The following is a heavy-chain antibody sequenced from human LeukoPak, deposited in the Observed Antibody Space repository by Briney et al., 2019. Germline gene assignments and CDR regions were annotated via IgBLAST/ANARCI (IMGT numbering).Heavy chain of an antibody. CDR3: ANLMITIFGRDAFDI. J-gene: IGHJ3*02. D-gene: IGHD3-3*01. CDR1: GFTVISNY. Sequence: PGGSLRLSCATSGFTVISNYMSWVRQAPGKGLEWVSVIYTGGSTYYADSVKGRFTISRDNSRNTLYLQMNSLRAEDTAVYYCANLMITIFGRDAFDIWGQGTMVTVSS. CDR2: IYTGGST. V-gene: IGHV3-53*01.